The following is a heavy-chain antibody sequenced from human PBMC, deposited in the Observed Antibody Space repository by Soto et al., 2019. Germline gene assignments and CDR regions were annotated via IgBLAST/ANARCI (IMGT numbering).Heavy chain of an antibody. Sequence: EVQLVESGGGLVQPGGSLRLSCAASGFTFSSDWMHWVRQAPGKGLVWVSRINSDGSSTSYADSVKGRFTISRDNAKNTLYLQMNSLRGEDTAVYYCARDVDTAMVEGSNWFDHWGQGTLVTVSS. CDR3: ARDVDTAMVEGSNWFDH. J-gene: IGHJ5*02. D-gene: IGHD5-18*01. CDR1: GFTFSSDW. CDR2: INSDGSST. V-gene: IGHV3-74*01.